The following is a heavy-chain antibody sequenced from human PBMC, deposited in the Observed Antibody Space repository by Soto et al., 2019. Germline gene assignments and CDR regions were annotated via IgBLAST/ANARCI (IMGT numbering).Heavy chain of an antibody. Sequence: QVQLVQSGAEEKKPGSSVRVSCKAPGGAFSSYGISWVRQAPGQGLEWMGGISTMVGMANYAERFQGRVTITADESTSTAHMELRSLTSEDTATYYCAREGYNSGRDPLDIRGQGTMVTVSS. J-gene: IGHJ3*02. V-gene: IGHV1-69*19. CDR3: AREGYNSGRDPLDI. D-gene: IGHD6-19*01. CDR2: ISTMVGMA. CDR1: GGAFSSYG.